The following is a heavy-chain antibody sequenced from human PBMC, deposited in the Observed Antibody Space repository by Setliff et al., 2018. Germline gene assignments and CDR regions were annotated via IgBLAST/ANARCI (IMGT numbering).Heavy chain of an antibody. CDR3: ARHTPNGAVGDFDF. Sequence: SETLSLTCAASGGTFSDYYWTWIRQPPGKGLEWIGEINHSGISNYNPSLKSRVTIAVDTSNNQFSLKLTSVTAADTAMYYCARHTPNGAVGDFDFWGQGTLVTVSS. D-gene: IGHD2-2*02. CDR1: GGTFSDYY. CDR2: INHSGIS. J-gene: IGHJ4*02. V-gene: IGHV4-34*01.